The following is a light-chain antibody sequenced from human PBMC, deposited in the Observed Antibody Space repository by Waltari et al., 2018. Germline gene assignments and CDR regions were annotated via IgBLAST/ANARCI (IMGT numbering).Light chain of an antibody. Sequence: EIVLTQSPATLSLSPGERATLSCRASQSIDNYLAWYQQKPGQAPRLLIYDASCRATGIPVRFSGSGSGTDFTLTISSLEPEDFAVYYCQQRANWPITFGQGTRLEIK. CDR3: QQRANWPIT. CDR1: QSIDNY. CDR2: DAS. V-gene: IGKV3-11*01. J-gene: IGKJ5*01.